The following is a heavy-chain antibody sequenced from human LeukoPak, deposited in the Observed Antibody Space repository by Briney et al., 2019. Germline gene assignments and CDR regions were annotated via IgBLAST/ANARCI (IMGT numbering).Heavy chain of an antibody. J-gene: IGHJ5*02. Sequence: TLSPTCTVSGGSISSYYWSWIRQPPGKGLEWLALIYWNDDKRYSPSLKNRLTITKDTSKNQVVLTMTNMDPVDTATYYCAHSTYYDSWSGYPWFDPWGQGTLVTVSS. CDR2: IYWNDDK. V-gene: IGHV2-5*01. D-gene: IGHD3-3*01. CDR1: GGSISSYYW. CDR3: AHSTYYDSWSGYPWFDP.